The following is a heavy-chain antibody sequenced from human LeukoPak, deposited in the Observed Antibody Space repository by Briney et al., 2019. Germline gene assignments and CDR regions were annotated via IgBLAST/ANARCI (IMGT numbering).Heavy chain of an antibody. D-gene: IGHD1/OR15-1a*01. Sequence: GGSLRLSCAASGFTFRTYWMDWVRQAPGKGLEWVANIKQDGSVKNYADSVKGRFTISRDNTKNSLYLEMNSLRGEDTAVYYCARNFGSQQFDYWGQGTLATVSS. CDR1: GFTFRTYW. CDR3: ARNFGSQQFDY. J-gene: IGHJ4*02. V-gene: IGHV3-7*01. CDR2: IKQDGSVK.